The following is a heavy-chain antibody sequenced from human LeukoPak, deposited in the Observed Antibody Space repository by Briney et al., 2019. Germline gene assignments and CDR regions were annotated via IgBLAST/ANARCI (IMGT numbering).Heavy chain of an antibody. CDR2: ISGSGGST. D-gene: IGHD6-19*01. CDR1: GFTFNSYA. J-gene: IGHJ4*02. Sequence: GGSLRLSCAASGFTFNSYAMHWVRQAPGKGLEWVSAISGSGGSTYYADSVKWRFTISRDNSKNTMYLQMTSLRAEDTAVYYCAKNFNIAVAGTPCVGYDYWGQGTLVTVSS. V-gene: IGHV3-23*01. CDR3: AKNFNIAVAGTPCVGYDY.